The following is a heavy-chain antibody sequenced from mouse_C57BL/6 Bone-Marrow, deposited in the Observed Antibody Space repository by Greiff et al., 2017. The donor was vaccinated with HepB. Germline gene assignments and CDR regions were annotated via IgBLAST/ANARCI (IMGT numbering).Heavy chain of an antibody. V-gene: IGHV3-6*01. J-gene: IGHJ3*01. Sequence: EVHLVESGPGLVKPSQSLSLTCSVTGYSITSGYYWNWIRQFPGNKLEWMGYISYDGSNNYNPSLKNRISITRDTSKNQFFLKLNSVTTEDTATYYCARGRLRGFAYWGQGTLVTVSA. CDR3: ARGRLRGFAY. CDR1: GYSITSGYY. CDR2: ISYDGSN. D-gene: IGHD2-4*01.